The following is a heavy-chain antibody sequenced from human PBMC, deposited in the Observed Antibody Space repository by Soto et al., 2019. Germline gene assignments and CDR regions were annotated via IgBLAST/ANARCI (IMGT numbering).Heavy chain of an antibody. CDR1: GYSFSSYG. V-gene: IGHV1-18*01. D-gene: IGHD5-12*01. CDR2: IIAIHGNT. Sequence: ASVKVSCKTSGYSFSSYGISWVRQAPGQGLEWMGWIIAIHGNTNYAQKFQGRVTITADASTSTAYMELSSLRSEDTAVYYCANIAVFEFDYWGQGTLVTVSS. J-gene: IGHJ4*02. CDR3: ANIAVFEFDY.